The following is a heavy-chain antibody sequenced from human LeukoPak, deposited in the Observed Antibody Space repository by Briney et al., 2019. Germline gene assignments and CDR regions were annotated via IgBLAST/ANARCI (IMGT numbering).Heavy chain of an antibody. CDR1: GGSISSSSYY. CDR2: IYYSGST. J-gene: IGHJ6*04. CDR3: ARDLSYYGLDV. V-gene: IGHV4-61*01. Sequence: SETLSLTCTVSGGSISSSSYYRSWIRQPPGKGLEWIGYIYYSGSTNYNPSLKSRVTISVDTSKNQFSLKLSSVTAADTAVYYCARDLSYYGLDVWGKGTTVTVSS.